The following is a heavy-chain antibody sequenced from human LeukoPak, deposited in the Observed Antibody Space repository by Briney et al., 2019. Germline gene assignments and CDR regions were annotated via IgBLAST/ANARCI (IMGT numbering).Heavy chain of an antibody. J-gene: IGHJ4*02. CDR1: GCTFSSYS. CDR3: ARGRYGDYYFDY. D-gene: IGHD4-17*01. V-gene: IGHV3-21*01. Sequence: PGRSLRLSCAASGCTFSSYSMNWVRQAPGKGLEWVSSISSSSSYIYYADSVKGRFTISRDNAKNSLYLQMNSLRAEDTAVYYCARGRYGDYYFDYWGQGTLVTVSS. CDR2: ISSSSSYI.